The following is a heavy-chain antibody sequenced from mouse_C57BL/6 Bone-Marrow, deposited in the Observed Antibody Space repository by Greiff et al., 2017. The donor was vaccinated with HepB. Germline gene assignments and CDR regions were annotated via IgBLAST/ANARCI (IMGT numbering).Heavy chain of an antibody. J-gene: IGHJ4*01. V-gene: IGHV1-64*01. D-gene: IGHD2-1*01. CDR2: IHPNSGST. Sequence: QVQLQQPGAELVKPGASVKLSCKASGYTFTSYWMHWVKQRPGQGLEWIGMIHPNSGSTNYNEKFKSKATLTVGKSSSTAYMQLSSLTSEDSAVYYCAVIYYGIFYAMDYWGQGTSVTVSS. CDR1: GYTFTSYW. CDR3: AVIYYGIFYAMDY.